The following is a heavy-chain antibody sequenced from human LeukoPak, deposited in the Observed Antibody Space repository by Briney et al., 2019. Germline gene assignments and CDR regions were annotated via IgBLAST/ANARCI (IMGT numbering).Heavy chain of an antibody. CDR3: ARGLKTYYDFWSGYYKYGMDV. J-gene: IGHJ6*02. CDR2: MYPNSGNT. Sequence: ASVKVSCKASGYTFTSYDINWVRQATGQGLEWMGWMYPNSGNTGYAQKFQGRVTMTRNTSISTAYMELSSLRSEDTAVYYCARGLKTYYDFWSGYYKYGMDVWGQGTTVTVSS. CDR1: GYTFTSYD. V-gene: IGHV1-8*01. D-gene: IGHD3-3*01.